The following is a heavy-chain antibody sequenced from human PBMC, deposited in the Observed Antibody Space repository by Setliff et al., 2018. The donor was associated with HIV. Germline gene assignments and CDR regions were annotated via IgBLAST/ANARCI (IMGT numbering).Heavy chain of an antibody. D-gene: IGHD2-15*01. V-gene: IGHV3-11*04. CDR2: ISSSGTTI. J-gene: IGHJ4*02. CDR3: ARDLRSSHGSPNYFDY. CDR1: GFTFSDYY. Sequence: GESLKISCTAPGFTFSDYYMSWIRQSPGKGLEWISYISSSGTTIYYADSVKGRFTISRDNAKNSLYLEMNSLRAEETAVYYCARDLRSSHGSPNYFDYWGRGALVTVSS.